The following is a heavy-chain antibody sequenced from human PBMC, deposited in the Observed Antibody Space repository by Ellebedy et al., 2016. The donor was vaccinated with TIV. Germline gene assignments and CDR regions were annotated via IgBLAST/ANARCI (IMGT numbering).Heavy chain of an antibody. CDR2: ISSSSSYT. Sequence: GGSLRLSXAASGFTFSDYYMSWIRQAPGKGLEWVSYISSSSSYTNYADSVKGRFTISRDNAKNSLYLQMNSLRAEDTAVYYCARLTAGTDAFDIWGQGTMVTVSS. CDR1: GFTFSDYY. V-gene: IGHV3-11*03. CDR3: ARLTAGTDAFDI. J-gene: IGHJ3*02. D-gene: IGHD2-21*02.